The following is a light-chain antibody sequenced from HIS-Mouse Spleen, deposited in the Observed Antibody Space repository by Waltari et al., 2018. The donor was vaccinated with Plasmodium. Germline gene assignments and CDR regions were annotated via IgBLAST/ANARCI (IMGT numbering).Light chain of an antibody. Sequence: QPVLTQPPSSSASPGESARLTCTLPSDINVGRYNIYWYQQKPGSPPRYPLYYYSDADKAQGSGVPSRFSGSKDASAKTGILLISGLQSEDEADYYCMIWPSNASGVVGGGTKLTVL. J-gene: IGLJ3*02. CDR1: SDINVGRYN. V-gene: IGLV5-37*01. CDR2: YYSDADK. CDR3: MIWPSNASGV.